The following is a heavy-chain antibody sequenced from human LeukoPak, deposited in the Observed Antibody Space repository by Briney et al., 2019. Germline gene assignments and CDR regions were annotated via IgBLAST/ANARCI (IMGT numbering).Heavy chain of an antibody. CDR3: ASQLEQKRAILRFWFDP. J-gene: IGHJ5*02. D-gene: IGHD1-1*01. V-gene: IGHV4-30-2*01. CDR2: IYHSGST. Sequence: NTSQTLSLTCTVSGGSISSGGYYWSWIRQPPGKGLEWIGYIYHSGSTYYNPSLKSRVTISVDTSKNQFSLKLSSVTAADTAVYYCASQLEQKRAILRFWFDPWGQGTLVTVSS. CDR1: GGSISSGGYY.